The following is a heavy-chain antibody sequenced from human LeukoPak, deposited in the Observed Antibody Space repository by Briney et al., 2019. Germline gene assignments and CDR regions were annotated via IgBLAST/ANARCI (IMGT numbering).Heavy chain of an antibody. CDR1: GGSISSYY. Sequence: SETLSLTCTVSGGSISSYYWSWIRQPPGKGLEWIGYIYYSGSTNYNPSLKSRVTISVDTSKNQFSLKLSSVTAADTAVYYCASLGSWWAAFDIWGQGTMVTVSS. J-gene: IGHJ3*02. CDR2: IYYSGST. V-gene: IGHV4-59*08. D-gene: IGHD2-15*01. CDR3: ASLGSWWAAFDI.